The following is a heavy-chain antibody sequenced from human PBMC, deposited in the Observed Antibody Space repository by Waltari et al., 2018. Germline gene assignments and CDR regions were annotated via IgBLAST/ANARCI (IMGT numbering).Heavy chain of an antibody. CDR1: GAPISSDPYF. D-gene: IGHD3-3*01. Sequence: QLQLQESGPGLVKTSETLSLTCNCSGAPISSDPYFWGWIRQPPGKGLEWIGNIFHSGSTFYNPSLNNRVSISLDASNNPFSLRLSSVTAADTALYYCARSEYDFGSVYYCPFDSWGHGILVIVSS. J-gene: IGHJ4*01. V-gene: IGHV4-39*02. CDR2: IFHSGST. CDR3: ARSEYDFGSVYYCPFDS.